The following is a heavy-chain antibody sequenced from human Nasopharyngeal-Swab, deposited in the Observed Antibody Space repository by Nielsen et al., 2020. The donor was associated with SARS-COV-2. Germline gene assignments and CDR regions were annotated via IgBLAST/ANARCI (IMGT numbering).Heavy chain of an antibody. V-gene: IGHV3-11*06. CDR2: ISSSSSYT. CDR1: GFTFSDYY. CDR3: ARDRLRQGYDFWSGYYPDAFDI. Sequence: GGSLRLSCAASGFTFSDYYMSWIRQAPGKGLEWVSYISSSSSYTNYADSVKGRFTISRDNAKNSLYLQMNSLRAEDTAVYYCARDRLRQGYDFWSGYYPDAFDIWGQGTMVIVSS. D-gene: IGHD3-3*01. J-gene: IGHJ3*02.